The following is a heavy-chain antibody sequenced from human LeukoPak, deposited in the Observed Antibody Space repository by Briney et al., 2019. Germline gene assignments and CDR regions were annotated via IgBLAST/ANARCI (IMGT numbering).Heavy chain of an antibody. CDR1: GFTFSSYA. CDR3: PKGGYCSGGSCQPGVY. Sequence: SGGSLRLSCAASGFTFSSYAMSGVRQAPGKGLGWVSAISGSGGSTYYADSVKGRFTISRDNSKNTLYLQMNSLRAEDTAVYYCPKGGYCSGGSCQPGVYWGQGTLVTVSS. D-gene: IGHD2-15*01. CDR2: ISGSGGST. J-gene: IGHJ4*02. V-gene: IGHV3-23*01.